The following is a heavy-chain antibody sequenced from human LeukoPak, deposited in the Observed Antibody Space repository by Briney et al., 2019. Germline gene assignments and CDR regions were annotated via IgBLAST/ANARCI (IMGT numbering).Heavy chain of an antibody. J-gene: IGHJ4*02. CDR1: GGSFSGYY. V-gene: IGHV4-34*01. Sequence: SETLSLTCAVYGGSFSGYYWSWIRQPPGKGLEWIGEINHSGSTNYNPSLKSRVTISVDTSKNQFSLNLSSVTAADTAIYFCARERRYSYGFGIFDYWGQGTLVTVSS. CDR3: ARERRYSYGFGIFDY. CDR2: INHSGST. D-gene: IGHD5-18*01.